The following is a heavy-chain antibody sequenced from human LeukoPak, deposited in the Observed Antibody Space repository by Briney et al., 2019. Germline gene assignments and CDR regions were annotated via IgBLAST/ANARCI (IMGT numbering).Heavy chain of an antibody. D-gene: IGHD6-13*01. CDR2: ISAGGGSP. CDR1: GFTFSSYA. CDR3: AKDGGIAEAGGWFDP. J-gene: IGHJ5*02. Sequence: GGSLRLSCAASGFTFSSYAMSWVRQAPGKGLEGVSAISAGGGSPYYAASVKGRFTISRDNSKNTLYLQMNSLRAEDTAVYYCAKDGGIAEAGGWFDPWGQGTLVTVSS. V-gene: IGHV3-23*01.